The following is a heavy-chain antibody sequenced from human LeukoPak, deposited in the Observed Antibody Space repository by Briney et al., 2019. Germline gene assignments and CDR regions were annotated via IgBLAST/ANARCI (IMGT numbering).Heavy chain of an antibody. D-gene: IGHD5-24*01. Sequence: KASETLSLTCTVSGGSISSGDYYWSWIRQPPGKGLEWIGYIYYSGSTNYNPSLKSRVTISVDTSKNQFSLKLSSVTAADTAVYYCARHEGDGYLFDYWGQGTLVTVSS. CDR2: IYYSGST. J-gene: IGHJ4*02. CDR1: GGSISSGDYY. V-gene: IGHV4-61*08. CDR3: ARHEGDGYLFDY.